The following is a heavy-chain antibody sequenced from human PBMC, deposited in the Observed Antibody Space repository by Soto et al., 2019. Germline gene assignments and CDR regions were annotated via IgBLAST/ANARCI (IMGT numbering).Heavy chain of an antibody. J-gene: IGHJ3*02. V-gene: IGHV1-18*01. CDR3: ARALTVTSAEYAFDI. Sequence: ASVKVSCKASGYTFTSYGISWVRQAPGQGLEWMGWIRPNNGSTNYAQKLQGRVTMTTDTSTSTAYMELSRLRSDDTAVYYCARALTVTSAEYAFDIWGQGTMVTVSS. CDR1: GYTFTSYG. CDR2: IRPNNGST. D-gene: IGHD4-17*01.